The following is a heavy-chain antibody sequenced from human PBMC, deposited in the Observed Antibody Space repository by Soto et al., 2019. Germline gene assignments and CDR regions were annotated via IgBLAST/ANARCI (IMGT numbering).Heavy chain of an antibody. D-gene: IGHD3-10*01. V-gene: IGHV4-59*01. J-gene: IGHJ4*02. Sequence: PSETLSLTCNVSGGSMNFYYWMWIRQPPGKGLEWIGSVYDTGTTSYNSSLKSRVTMSVDTSKSQFSLNLISVTAADTAVYYCERGRGGQFDSWGQGTLVTVSS. CDR3: ERGRGGQFDS. CDR1: GGSMNFYY. CDR2: VYDTGTT.